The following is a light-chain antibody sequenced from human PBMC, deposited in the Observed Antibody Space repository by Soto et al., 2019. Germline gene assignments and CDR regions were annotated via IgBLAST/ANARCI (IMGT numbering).Light chain of an antibody. Sequence: QSVLTQPRSVSGAPGQRVTISCTGSSSNIGAGYDVHWYQQLPGTAPKLLIYGNSNRPSGVPDRFSGSNSGTSASLAITGLQAEDEADYYCQSYDSALSALYVFGTGTKLTVL. CDR2: GNS. J-gene: IGLJ1*01. CDR1: SSNIGAGYD. V-gene: IGLV1-40*01. CDR3: QSYDSALSALYV.